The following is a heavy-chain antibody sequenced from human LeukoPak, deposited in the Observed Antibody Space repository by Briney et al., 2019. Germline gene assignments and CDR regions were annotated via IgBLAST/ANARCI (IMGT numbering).Heavy chain of an antibody. V-gene: IGHV3-74*01. D-gene: IGHD1-26*01. J-gene: IGHJ5*02. CDR2: INPDGSTT. Sequence: GGSLRLSCAASGFTLSSYWMHWVRQVPGKGLVWVSRINPDGSTTTYADSVKGRFTISRDNAKNTLYLQMNSLRAEDTAVYYCARDGTSNGWFDPWGQGTLVTVSS. CDR1: GFTLSSYW. CDR3: ARDGTSNGWFDP.